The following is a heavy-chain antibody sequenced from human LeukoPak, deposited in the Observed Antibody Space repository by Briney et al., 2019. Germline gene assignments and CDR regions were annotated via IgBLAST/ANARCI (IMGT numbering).Heavy chain of an antibody. CDR1: GGSISSSNW. CDR2: IYHSGST. Sequence: SETLSLTCAVSGGSISSSNWWSWVRQPPGKGLEWIGEIYHSGSTNYNPSLKSRVTISVDTSKNQFSLKLSSVTAADTAEYYCAREPKGYSYGRGAFDIWGQGTMVTVSS. CDR3: AREPKGYSYGRGAFDI. V-gene: IGHV4-4*02. J-gene: IGHJ3*02. D-gene: IGHD5-18*01.